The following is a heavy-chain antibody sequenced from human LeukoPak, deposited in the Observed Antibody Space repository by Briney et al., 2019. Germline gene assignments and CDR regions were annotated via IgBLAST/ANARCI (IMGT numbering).Heavy chain of an antibody. V-gene: IGHV4-59*08. CDR2: IYYSGST. CDR3: ARRSVMVRGVRQANWFDP. J-gene: IGHJ5*02. D-gene: IGHD3-10*01. CDR1: GGSFSGYY. Sequence: PSETLSLTCAVYGGSFSGYYWSWIRQPPGKGLEWIGYIYYSGSTNYNPSLKSRVTISVDTSKNQFSLRLSSVTAADTAVYYCARRSVMVRGVRQANWFDPWGQGTLVTVSS.